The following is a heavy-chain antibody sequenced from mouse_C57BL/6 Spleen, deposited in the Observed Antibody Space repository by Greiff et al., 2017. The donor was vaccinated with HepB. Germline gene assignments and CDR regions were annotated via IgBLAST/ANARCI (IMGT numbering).Heavy chain of an antibody. Sequence: EVKLVESGEGLVKPGGSLKLSCAASGFTFSSYAMSWVRQTPEKRLEWVAYISSGGDYIYYADTVKGRFTISRDNARNTLYLQMSSLKSEDTAMYYCTRIYDGYYVDYWGQGTTLTVSS. CDR1: GFTFSSYA. J-gene: IGHJ2*01. CDR3: TRIYDGYYVDY. V-gene: IGHV5-9-1*02. CDR2: ISSGGDYI. D-gene: IGHD2-3*01.